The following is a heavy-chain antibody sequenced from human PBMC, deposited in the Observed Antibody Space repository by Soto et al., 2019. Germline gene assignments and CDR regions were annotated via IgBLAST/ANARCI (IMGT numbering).Heavy chain of an antibody. CDR2: ISSSSSTI. CDR1: GFTFSSYS. V-gene: IGHV3-48*01. Sequence: GGSLRLSCAASGFTFSSYSMNWVRQAPGKGLEWVSYISSSSSTIYYADSVKGRFTISRDNAKNLLYLQMNSLRAEDTAVYYCARTGAEYCSGGSCYSSWGQGTLVTVSS. J-gene: IGHJ4*02. D-gene: IGHD2-15*01. CDR3: ARTGAEYCSGGSCYSS.